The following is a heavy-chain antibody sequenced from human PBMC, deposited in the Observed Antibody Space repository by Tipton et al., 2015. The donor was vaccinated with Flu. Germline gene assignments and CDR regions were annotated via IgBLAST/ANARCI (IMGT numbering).Heavy chain of an antibody. CDR2: INPGDSDT. CDR1: GYTFTNYW. V-gene: IGHV5-51*01. D-gene: IGHD5-12*01. CDR3: ARHRGFEYFDL. Sequence: QLVQSGAEVKKPGESLKISCKASGYTFTNYWIGWVRQVPGRGLQWMAIINPGDSDTRYSPSFQGQVTISADKSISVAYLQRNSLKASDSAIYCCARHRGFEYFDLWAQGILVTVSS. J-gene: IGHJ4*02.